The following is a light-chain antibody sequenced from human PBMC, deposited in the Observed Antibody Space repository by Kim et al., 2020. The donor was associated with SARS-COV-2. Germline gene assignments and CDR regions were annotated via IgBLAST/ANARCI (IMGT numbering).Light chain of an antibody. CDR2: QDT. J-gene: IGLJ2*01. CDR3: QTWDTSAVV. Sequence: SYELTQPPSVSVSPGQTASITCSGDKLGDEYASWYQHKPGQSPVLVLYQDTKRPSGIPERFSGSKSGSTATLTISGTPAMDEADYYCQTWDTSAVVFGGGTQLTVL. CDR1: KLGDEY. V-gene: IGLV3-1*01.